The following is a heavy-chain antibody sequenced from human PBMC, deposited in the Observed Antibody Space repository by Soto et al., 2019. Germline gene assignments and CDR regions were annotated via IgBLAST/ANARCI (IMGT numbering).Heavy chain of an antibody. CDR3: VKAGTMAGTGTTPRSFDI. D-gene: IGHD1-1*01. Sequence: PGGSLRLSCAASGFTFSSYAMHWVRQAPGKGLEWVAVISYDGSNKYYADSVKGRFTISRDNSKNTLYLQMHSLRAEDTAVYFCVKAGTMAGTGTTPRSFDIWGRGTMVTVSS. CDR1: GFTFSSYA. CDR2: ISYDGSNK. V-gene: IGHV3-30-3*01. J-gene: IGHJ3*02.